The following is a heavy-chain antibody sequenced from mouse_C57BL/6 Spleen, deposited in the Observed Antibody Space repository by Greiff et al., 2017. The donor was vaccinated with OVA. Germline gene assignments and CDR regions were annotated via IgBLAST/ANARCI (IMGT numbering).Heavy chain of an antibody. CDR3: TRGDYYGSDFDV. D-gene: IGHD1-1*01. V-gene: IGHV1-15*01. CDR2: IDPETGGT. Sequence: VQLQQSGAELVRPGASVTLSCKASGYTFTDYEMHWVKQTPVHGLEWIGAIDPETGGTAYNQKFKGKAILTADKSSSTAYMELRSLTSEDSAVYYCTRGDYYGSDFDVWGTGTTVTVSS. CDR1: GYTFTDYE. J-gene: IGHJ1*03.